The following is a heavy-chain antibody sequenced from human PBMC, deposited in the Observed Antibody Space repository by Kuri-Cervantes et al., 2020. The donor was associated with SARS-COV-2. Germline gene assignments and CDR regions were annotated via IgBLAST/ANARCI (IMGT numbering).Heavy chain of an antibody. CDR3: ARESRDAYNLGSFDL. J-gene: IGHJ2*01. V-gene: IGHV3-48*03. CDR2: ISSSGSAI. Sequence: GESLKISCAASGFTFSSYEMHWVRQAPVKGLEWVSYISSSGSAIYYADSVKGRFTISRDNAKNSLYLQMNSLRDEDTAVYYCARESRDAYNLGSFDLWGRGTLVTVSS. CDR1: GFTFSSYE. D-gene: IGHD5-24*01.